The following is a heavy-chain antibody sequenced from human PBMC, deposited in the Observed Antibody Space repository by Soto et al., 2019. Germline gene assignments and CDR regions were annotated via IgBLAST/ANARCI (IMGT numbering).Heavy chain of an antibody. D-gene: IGHD5-18*01. CDR3: ERGGYNHAFDI. Sequence: SETLSLTCTVSGGSISSGGYYWSWIRQHPGKGLEWIGYIYYSGSTYYNPSLKSRVTISVDTSKNQFSLKLSSVTAADTAVYYCERGGYNHAFDIWGQGTMVTVSS. CDR1: GGSISSGGYY. CDR2: IYYSGST. J-gene: IGHJ3*02. V-gene: IGHV4-31*03.